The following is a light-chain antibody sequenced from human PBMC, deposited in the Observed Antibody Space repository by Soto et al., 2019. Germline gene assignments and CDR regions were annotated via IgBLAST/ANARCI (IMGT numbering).Light chain of an antibody. CDR2: DVS. Sequence: QSALTQPASVSGSPGQSITISCTGTSSDVGGYNYVSWYQQHPGKAPKLMIYDVSNRPSWVSNRFSGSKSGNTANLTISGFQAEDEDDYYCCSFTSSSTLLVFGTGTKVTVL. J-gene: IGLJ1*01. V-gene: IGLV2-14*01. CDR1: SSDVGGYNY. CDR3: CSFTSSSTLLV.